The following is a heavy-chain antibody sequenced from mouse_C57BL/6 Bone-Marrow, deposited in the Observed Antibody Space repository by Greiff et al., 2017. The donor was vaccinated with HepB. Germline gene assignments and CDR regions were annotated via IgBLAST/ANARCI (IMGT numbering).Heavy chain of an antibody. CDR3: ARFGGAWFAY. CDR1: GYTFTSYW. Sequence: QVQLQQPGAELVMPGASVKLSCKASGYTFTSYWMHWVKQRPGQGLEWIGEIDPSDSYTNYNQKFKGKSTLTVDKSSSTAYMQLSSLTSEDSAVYYCARFGGAWFAYWGQGTLVTVSA. J-gene: IGHJ3*01. V-gene: IGHV1-69*01. CDR2: IDPSDSYT.